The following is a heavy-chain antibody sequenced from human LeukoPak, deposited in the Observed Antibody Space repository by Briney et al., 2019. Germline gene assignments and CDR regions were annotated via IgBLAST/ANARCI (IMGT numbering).Heavy chain of an antibody. CDR3: AKQTHSTGPYNWFDP. V-gene: IGHV3-23*01. Sequence: GGSLRLSCAASGFTFSSYAMSWVRQAPGKGLEWVSAISGSGRSTYYTDSIKGRFTISRDNSKSTLYLQMNSLRAEDTAVYYCAKQTHSTGPYNWFDPWGQGTLVTVSS. CDR2: ISGSGRST. CDR1: GFTFSSYA. J-gene: IGHJ5*02. D-gene: IGHD2-8*02.